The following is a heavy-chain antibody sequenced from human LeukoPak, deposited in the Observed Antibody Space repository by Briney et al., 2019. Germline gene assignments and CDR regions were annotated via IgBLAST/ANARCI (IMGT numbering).Heavy chain of an antibody. D-gene: IGHD3-10*01. J-gene: IGHJ5*02. CDR2: INWNGGST. CDR1: GFTFDDYG. Sequence: PGGSLRLSCAASGFTFDDYGMSWVRQAPGKGLEWVSGINWNGGSTGYADSVKGRFTISRDNAKNSLYLQMNSLRAEDTALYHCARDSGPYYYGSGSYFSSWFDPWGQGTLVTVSS. CDR3: ARDSGPYYYGSGSYFSSWFDP. V-gene: IGHV3-20*01.